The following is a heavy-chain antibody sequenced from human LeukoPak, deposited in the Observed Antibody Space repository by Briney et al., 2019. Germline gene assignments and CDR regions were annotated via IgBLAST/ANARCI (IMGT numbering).Heavy chain of an antibody. CDR2: ISGSGGST. V-gene: IGHV3-23*01. J-gene: IGHJ4*02. CDR3: SKYPLVIVVVIFDY. Sequence: GGSLRLSCAASGFTFSSYAMSWVRQAPGKWLEWVSSISGSGGSTYYADSGKGRFTISRDNSKNTLYLQMNSLRDEETAVYYCSKYPLVIVVVIFDYWGQGTLVTVPS. CDR1: GFTFSSYA. D-gene: IGHD3-22*01.